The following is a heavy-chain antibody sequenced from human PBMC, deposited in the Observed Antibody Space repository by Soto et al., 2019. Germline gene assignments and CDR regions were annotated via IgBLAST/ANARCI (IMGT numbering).Heavy chain of an antibody. CDR1: GYTFTGYY. J-gene: IGHJ4*02. V-gene: IGHV1-2*04. CDR3: ARDRSVVDFWSGYLVY. D-gene: IGHD3-3*01. Sequence: GASVKVSCKASGYTFTGYYMHWVRQAPGQGLEWMGWINPNSGGTNYAQKFQGWVTMTRDTSISTAYMELSRLRSDDTAVYYCARDRSVVDFWSGYLVYWGQGTLVTVSS. CDR2: INPNSGGT.